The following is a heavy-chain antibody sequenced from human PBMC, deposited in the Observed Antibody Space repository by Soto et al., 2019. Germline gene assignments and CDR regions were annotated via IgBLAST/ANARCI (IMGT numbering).Heavy chain of an antibody. CDR2: IYPTGSDT. J-gene: IGHJ3*01. CDR1: GYTFSHYW. CDR3: ARLITGTAGNAFDF. D-gene: IGHD1-20*01. V-gene: IGHV5-51*01. Sequence: LXISCHASGYTFSHYWIGWVRQTPGKGLEWMGVIYPTGSDTRYSPSFQGQVTISVDKSLSTAHLQWSNLKASDTAIYYCARLITGTAGNAFDFWGQGTVVTV.